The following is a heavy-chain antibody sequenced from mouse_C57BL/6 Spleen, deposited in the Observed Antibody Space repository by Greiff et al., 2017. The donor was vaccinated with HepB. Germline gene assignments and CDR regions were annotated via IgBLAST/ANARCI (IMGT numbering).Heavy chain of an antibody. D-gene: IGHD4-1*01. CDR1: GFTFSSYT. J-gene: IGHJ2*01. CDR3: ASGLGYFDY. Sequence: EVHLVESGGGLVKPGGSLKLSCAASGFTFSSYTMSWVRQTPEKRLEWVATISGGGGNTYYPDSVKGRFTISRDNAKNTLYLQMSSLRSEDTALYYCASGLGYFDYWGQGTTLTVSS. V-gene: IGHV5-9*01. CDR2: ISGGGGNT.